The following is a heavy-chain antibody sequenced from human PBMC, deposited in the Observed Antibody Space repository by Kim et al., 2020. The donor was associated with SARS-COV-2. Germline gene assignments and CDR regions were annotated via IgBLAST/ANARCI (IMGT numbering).Heavy chain of an antibody. CDR3: AKDRGRDGYNLDYFDY. J-gene: IGHJ4*02. CDR2: IWYDGSNK. CDR1: GFTFSSYG. D-gene: IGHD5-12*01. V-gene: IGHV3-33*06. Sequence: GGSLRLSCAASGFTFSSYGMHWVRQAPGKGLEWVAVIWYDGSNKYYADSVKGRFTISRDNSKNTLYLQMNSLRAEDTAVYYCAKDRGRDGYNLDYFDYWGQGTLVTVSS.